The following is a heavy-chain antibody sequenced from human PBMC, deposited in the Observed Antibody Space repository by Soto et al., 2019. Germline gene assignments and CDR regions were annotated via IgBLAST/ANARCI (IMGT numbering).Heavy chain of an antibody. J-gene: IGHJ5*02. V-gene: IGHV3-23*01. CDR2: ISGSGGST. CDR3: AKDQEVYGDPPAGFDP. Sequence: EVQLLESGGGLVQPGGSLRLSCAASGFTFSSYAMSWVRQAPGKGLEWVSAISGSGGSTYYADSVKGRFTISRDNSKNTLDLQMDSLRAEDTAVYYCAKDQEVYGDPPAGFDPWGQGTLVTVSS. CDR1: GFTFSSYA. D-gene: IGHD4-17*01.